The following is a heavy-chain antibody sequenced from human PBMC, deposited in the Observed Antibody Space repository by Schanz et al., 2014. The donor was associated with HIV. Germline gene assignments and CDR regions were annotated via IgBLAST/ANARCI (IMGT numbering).Heavy chain of an antibody. D-gene: IGHD3-3*01. CDR1: GDSITENNYY. Sequence: QLQLQEPAPGLAKPSETLSLSCTVSGDSITENNYYWGWIRQSPGKGLEWIGEIITDDGSTDYNPSLKSRVTISMDTSKNQFSLKLISATDADMGVYYCAGARVLRDLEWPPSYHHYGMHVWGQGTTVIVSS. CDR2: ITDDGST. V-gene: IGHV4-39*07. CDR3: AGARVLRDLEWPPSYHHYGMHV. J-gene: IGHJ6*02.